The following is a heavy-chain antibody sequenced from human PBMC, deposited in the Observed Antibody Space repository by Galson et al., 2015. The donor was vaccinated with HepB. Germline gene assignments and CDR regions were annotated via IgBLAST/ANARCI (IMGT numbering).Heavy chain of an antibody. CDR2: INGRGPTR. V-gene: IGHV3-23*01. CDR3: VKEGSWFGGDWFDP. Sequence: SLRLSCAGSGFIFRHHAMAWIRQAPGKGLEWVSGINGRGPTRSYSDAVKGRFSISRDNSKDTVFLQMDNLSAEDTAVYYCVKEGSWFGGDWFDPWGQGALVTVS. J-gene: IGHJ5*02. D-gene: IGHD3-16*01. CDR1: GFIFRHHA.